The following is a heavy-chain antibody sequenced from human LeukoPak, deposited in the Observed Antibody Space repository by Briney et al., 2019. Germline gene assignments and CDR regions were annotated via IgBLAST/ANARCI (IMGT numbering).Heavy chain of an antibody. CDR2: ISGSGGST. D-gene: IGHD3-9*01. CDR3: AKAGYPFYYYYGMDV. CDR1: GSTFSSYA. V-gene: IGHV3-23*01. Sequence: GGSLRLSCAASGSTFSSYAMSWVRQAPGKGLEWVSAISGSGGSTYYADSVKGRFTISRDNSKNTLYLQMNSLRAEDTAVYYCAKAGYPFYYYYGMDVWGQGTTVTVSS. J-gene: IGHJ6*02.